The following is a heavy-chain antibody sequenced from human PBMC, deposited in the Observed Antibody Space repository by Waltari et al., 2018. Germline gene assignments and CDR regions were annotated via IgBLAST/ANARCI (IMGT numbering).Heavy chain of an antibody. D-gene: IGHD6-13*01. CDR1: GGSISSSSYS. Sequence: QLQLQVSGPGLVKPSETLSLTCTVSGGSISSSSYSWGWIRPPPGKGLEWIGSIYYSGSTYYNPSLKSRVTISVDTSKNQFSLKLSSVTAADTAVYYCARVAYSSSWSKGDAFDIWGQGTMVTVSS. J-gene: IGHJ3*02. CDR3: ARVAYSSSWSKGDAFDI. V-gene: IGHV4-39*07. CDR2: IYYSGST.